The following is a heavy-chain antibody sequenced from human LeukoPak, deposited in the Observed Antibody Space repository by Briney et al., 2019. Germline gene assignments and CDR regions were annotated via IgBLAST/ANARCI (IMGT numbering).Heavy chain of an antibody. V-gene: IGHV4-59*01. J-gene: IGHJ4*02. CDR1: GASISSYY. D-gene: IGHD3-22*01. CDR3: ARGYYDSSGYSNPFDY. Sequence: SETLSLTCTVSGASISSYYWSWIRQPPGKGLEWIGYIYYTGNTNYNPSLKSRVTVSVDTSKNQFSLRLTSVTAADTAVYHCARGYYDSSGYSNPFDYWGQGTLVTVSS. CDR2: IYYTGNT.